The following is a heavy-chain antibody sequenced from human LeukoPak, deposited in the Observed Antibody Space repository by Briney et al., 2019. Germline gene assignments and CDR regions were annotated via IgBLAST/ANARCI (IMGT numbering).Heavy chain of an antibody. Sequence: SEALSLTCTVSGGSISSYYWSWIRQPPGKGLEWIGYIYYSGSTNYNPSLKSRVTISVDTSKNRFSLKLSSVTAADTAVYYCARRLQRDAFDIWGQGTMVTVSS. V-gene: IGHV4-59*01. CDR3: ARRLQRDAFDI. J-gene: IGHJ3*02. D-gene: IGHD6-25*01. CDR2: IYYSGST. CDR1: GGSISSYY.